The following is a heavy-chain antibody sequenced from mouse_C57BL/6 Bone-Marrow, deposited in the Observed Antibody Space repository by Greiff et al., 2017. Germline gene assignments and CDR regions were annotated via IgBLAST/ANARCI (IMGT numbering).Heavy chain of an antibody. Sequence: QVQLQQPGAELVRPGPSVKLSCKASGYTFTSYWMHWVKQRPGQGLEWLGVIDTSDSYTNYNPKFKGKATLTVDTSSSTSYMQLSSLTSEDSSFYYCSRPSFENWGQGTLVTVSA. CDR3: SRPSFEN. CDR1: GYTFTSYW. J-gene: IGHJ3*01. V-gene: IGHV1-59*01. CDR2: IDTSDSYT.